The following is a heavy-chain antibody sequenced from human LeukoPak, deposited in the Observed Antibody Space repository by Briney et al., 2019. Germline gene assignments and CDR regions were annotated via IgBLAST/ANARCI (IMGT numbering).Heavy chain of an antibody. CDR2: IYSSGNT. Sequence: SETLSLTCTVSGGSISSYYWSWIRQPAGKGLEWIGRIYSSGNTNYNPSLKSRVTLSVDTSKNQFSLKLSSVTAADTAVYYCARDGRQVPSDPWGQGTLVTVSS. CDR1: GGSISSYY. V-gene: IGHV4-4*07. J-gene: IGHJ5*02. CDR3: ARDGRQVPSDP. D-gene: IGHD2-2*01.